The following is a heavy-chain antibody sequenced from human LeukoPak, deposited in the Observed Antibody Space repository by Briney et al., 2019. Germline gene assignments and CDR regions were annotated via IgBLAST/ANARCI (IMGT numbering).Heavy chain of an antibody. V-gene: IGHV3-48*03. D-gene: IGHD3-22*01. CDR3: ARARTDSSGYYRWGNYFDY. J-gene: IGHJ4*02. CDR2: ISSRGSTI. CDR1: GLTFSSYE. Sequence: GGSLRLSCAASGLTFSSYEMNWVRQAPGKGLEWVSYISSRGSTIYYADSVKGRFTISRDNAKNSLYLQMNSLRAEDTAVYYCARARTDSSGYYRWGNYFDYWGQGTLVTVSS.